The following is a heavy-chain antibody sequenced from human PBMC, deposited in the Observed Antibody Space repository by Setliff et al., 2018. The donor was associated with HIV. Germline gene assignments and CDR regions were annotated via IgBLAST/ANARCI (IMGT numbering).Heavy chain of an antibody. CDR2: IRYDGSDK. V-gene: IGHV3-30*02. J-gene: IGHJ6*03. Sequence: PGGSLRLSCVASGFTFSSDGMHWVRQAPGKGLEWVAFIRYDGSDKYYADSVKGRFTISRDNSKNTLYLQINSLRAEDTAVYYCARIGRTPYYYYYMDVWGKGTTVTVSS. D-gene: IGHD2-15*01. CDR1: GFTFSSDG. CDR3: ARIGRTPYYYYYMDV.